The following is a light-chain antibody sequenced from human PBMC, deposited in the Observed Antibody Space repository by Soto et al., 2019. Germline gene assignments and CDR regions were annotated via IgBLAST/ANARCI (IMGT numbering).Light chain of an antibody. CDR3: QKYYNWPYT. J-gene: IGKJ2*01. Sequence: EIVMTQSPATLSVSPGEGATLSCRASQSVTSNLAWYQQQPGQAPRLLIYGTSTRATGIPARLSGSGSGTEFTLTISSLQSEDFAVYYCQKYYNWPYTFGQGTKLEI. CDR1: QSVTSN. V-gene: IGKV3-15*01. CDR2: GTS.